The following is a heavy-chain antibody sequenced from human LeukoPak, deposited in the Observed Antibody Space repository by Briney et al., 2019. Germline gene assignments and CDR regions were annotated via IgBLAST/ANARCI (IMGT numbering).Heavy chain of an antibody. CDR3: ARGEYSGSYGGHYYYGMDV. CDR1: GGSISSYY. CDR2: IYYSVST. Sequence: PSETLSLTCTVSGGSISSYYWSWIRQPPGKGLEWIGYIYYSVSTNYSPSLKSRVTISVDTSKNQFSLKLSSVTAADTAVYYCARGEYSGSYGGHYYYGMDVWGQGTTVTVSS. J-gene: IGHJ6*02. V-gene: IGHV4-59*01. D-gene: IGHD1-26*01.